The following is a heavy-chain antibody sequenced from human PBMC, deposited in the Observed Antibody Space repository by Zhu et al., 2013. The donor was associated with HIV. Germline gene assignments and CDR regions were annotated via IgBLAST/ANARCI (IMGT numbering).Heavy chain of an antibody. CDR3: ARFLGIAVAGIPDY. CDR2: ISAYNGNR. J-gene: IGHJ4*02. CDR1: GYTFTSYG. D-gene: IGHD6-19*01. Sequence: QVKLVQSGAEVKKPGASVKVSCKASGYTFTSYGITWVRQAPGQGLEWMGWISAYNGNRQYTQKFQGRVTMTTDISTSTGYMELRSLRSDDTAVYYCARFLGIAVAGIPDYWGQGTQVTVSS. V-gene: IGHV1-18*01.